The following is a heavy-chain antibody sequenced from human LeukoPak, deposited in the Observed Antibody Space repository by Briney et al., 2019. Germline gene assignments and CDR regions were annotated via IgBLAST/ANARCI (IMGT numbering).Heavy chain of an antibody. CDR2: IYYSGST. CDR3: ARGYGYSGYIGY. CDR1: GGSISSYY. D-gene: IGHD5-12*01. V-gene: IGHV4-59*01. Sequence: PSETLSLTCTVSGGSISSYYWSWIRQPPGKGLEWIGYIYYSGSTNYNPSLKSRVTISVDTSKNQFSLKLSSVTAADTAVYYCARGYGYSGYIGYWGQGTLVTVSS. J-gene: IGHJ4*02.